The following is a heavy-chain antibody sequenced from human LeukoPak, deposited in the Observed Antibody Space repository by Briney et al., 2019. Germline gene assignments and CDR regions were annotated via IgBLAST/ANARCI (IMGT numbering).Heavy chain of an antibody. V-gene: IGHV1-18*01. CDR1: GYTFTSYG. CDR3: AGVVGYYYDSSGFNFPYYYYYGMDV. CDR2: ISAYNGNT. J-gene: IGHJ6*02. D-gene: IGHD3-22*01. Sequence: ASVKVSCKASGYTFTSYGISWVRQAPGQGLEWMGWISAYNGNTNYAQKLQGRVTMTTDTSTSTAYMELRSLRSDDTAVYYCAGVVGYYYDSSGFNFPYYYYYGMDVWGQGTTVTVSS.